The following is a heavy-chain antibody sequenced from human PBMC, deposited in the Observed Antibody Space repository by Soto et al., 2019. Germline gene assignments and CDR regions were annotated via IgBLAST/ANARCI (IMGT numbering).Heavy chain of an antibody. J-gene: IGHJ6*02. CDR1: GGSISSGSYY. D-gene: IGHD3-9*01. Sequence: TSETLCLTCTVSGGSISSGSYYWGWIRQPPGKGLEWIGSIYYSGSTYYNPSLKSRVTISVDTSKNQFSLKLSSVTAADTAVYYCARVRYFDWFPLGMDVWGQGTTVT. CDR2: IYYSGST. V-gene: IGHV4-39*01. CDR3: ARVRYFDWFPLGMDV.